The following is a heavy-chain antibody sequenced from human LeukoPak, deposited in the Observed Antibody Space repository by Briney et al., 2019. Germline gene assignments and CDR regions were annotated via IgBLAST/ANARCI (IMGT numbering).Heavy chain of an antibody. CDR1: GFTFSSYS. CDR3: ARELHLYCSSTSCYFLLQLKDYYYGMDV. D-gene: IGHD2-2*01. J-gene: IGHJ6*02. CDR2: ISNSSSTI. Sequence: PGGSLRLSCAASGFTFSSYSMNWVRQASGKGLEWVSYISNSSSTIYYADSVKGRFTISRDNAKNSLYLQMNSLRAEDTAVYYCARELHLYCSSTSCYFLLQLKDYYYGMDVWGQGTTVTVSS. V-gene: IGHV3-48*01.